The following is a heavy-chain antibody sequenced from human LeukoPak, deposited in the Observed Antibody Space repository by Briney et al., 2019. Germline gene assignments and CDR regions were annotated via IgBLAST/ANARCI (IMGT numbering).Heavy chain of an antibody. J-gene: IGHJ4*02. Sequence: ASVKVSCKASGYTFTGYYMHWVRQAPGQGLEWMGWINPNSGGTNYAQKFQGRVTMTRGTSISTAYMELGRLRSDDTAVYYCAREKITYCGGDCYSSFDSWGQGTLVTVSS. D-gene: IGHD2-21*02. CDR1: GYTFTGYY. CDR3: AREKITYCGGDCYSSFDS. V-gene: IGHV1-2*02. CDR2: INPNSGGT.